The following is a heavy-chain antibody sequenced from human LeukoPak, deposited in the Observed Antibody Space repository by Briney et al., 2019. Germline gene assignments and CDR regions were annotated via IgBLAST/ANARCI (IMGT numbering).Heavy chain of an antibody. Sequence: TSETLSLTCTVSGGSISSSSYYWGWIRQPPGKGLEWIGSIYYSGSTYYNPSLKSRVTISVDTSKNPFSLKLSSVTAADTAVYYCARGGRYYYDSSGYYDEYFQHWGQGTLVTVSS. V-gene: IGHV4-39*07. CDR3: ARGGRYYYDSSGYYDEYFQH. CDR2: IYYSGST. CDR1: GGSISSSSYY. J-gene: IGHJ1*01. D-gene: IGHD3-22*01.